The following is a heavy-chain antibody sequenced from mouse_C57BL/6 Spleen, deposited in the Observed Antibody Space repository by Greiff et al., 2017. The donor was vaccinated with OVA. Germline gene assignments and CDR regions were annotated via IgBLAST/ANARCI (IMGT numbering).Heavy chain of an antibody. CDR3: ARNSLYDYDRVNYAMDY. CDR1: GFSLTSYA. CDR2: IWTGGGT. Sequence: VKLQESGPGLVAPSQRLSITCTVSGFSLTSYAISWVRQPPGKGLEWLGVIWTGGGTNYNSALKSRLSISKDNSKSQVFLKMNSLQTDDTARYYCARNSLYDYDRVNYAMDYWGQGTSVTVSS. V-gene: IGHV2-9-1*01. J-gene: IGHJ4*01. D-gene: IGHD2-4*01.